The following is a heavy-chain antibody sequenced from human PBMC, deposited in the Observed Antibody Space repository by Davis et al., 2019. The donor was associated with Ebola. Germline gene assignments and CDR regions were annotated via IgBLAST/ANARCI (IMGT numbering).Heavy chain of an antibody. D-gene: IGHD3-16*01. Sequence: KVSRKGSGYNLASYWIVWLRQRPGKGLEWMGSIYPADSNTNYSPPFQAQVTISDDKSISTASLQWSSLKAPDTAMYYCARTSSVALPWGAMDVWGKGTTVTVSS. CDR1: GYNLASYW. CDR3: ARTSSVALPWGAMDV. J-gene: IGHJ6*03. V-gene: IGHV5-51*01. CDR2: IYPADSNT.